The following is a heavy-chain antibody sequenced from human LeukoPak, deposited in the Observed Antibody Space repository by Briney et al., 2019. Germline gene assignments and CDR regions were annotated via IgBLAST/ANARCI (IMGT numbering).Heavy chain of an antibody. CDR2: IYTSGST. J-gene: IGHJ4*02. D-gene: IGHD6-13*01. CDR1: GDSISSGNYY. V-gene: IGHV4-61*02. CDR3: AREGGVSSSWTYFDY. Sequence: SQTLSLTCTVSGDSISSGNYYWTWIRQPAGKGLEWIGRIYTSGSTNYNPSLKSRVTISVDTSKNQFSLKLSSVTAADTAVYYCAREGGVSSSWTYFDYWGQGTLVTVSS.